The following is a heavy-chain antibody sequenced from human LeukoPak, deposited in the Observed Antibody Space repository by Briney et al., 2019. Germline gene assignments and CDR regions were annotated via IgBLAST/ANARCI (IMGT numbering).Heavy chain of an antibody. V-gene: IGHV4-34*01. D-gene: IGHD6-13*01. Sequence: PSETLSLTCAVYGGSFSGYYWSWIRQPPGKGLEWIGEINHSGSTNYNPSLKSRVTISVDTSKNHFSLKLSSVTAADTAVYYCARGHYTYSSSWYQLGFDYWGQGTLVTVSS. J-gene: IGHJ4*02. CDR2: INHSGST. CDR1: GGSFSGYY. CDR3: ARGHYTYSSSWYQLGFDY.